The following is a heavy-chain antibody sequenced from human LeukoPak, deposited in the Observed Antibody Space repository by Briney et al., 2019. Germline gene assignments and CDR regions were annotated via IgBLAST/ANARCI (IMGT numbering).Heavy chain of an antibody. V-gene: IGHV3-23*01. CDR2: ISGSGGST. D-gene: IGHD1-14*01. J-gene: IGHJ6*02. Sequence: GGSLRLSCAASGFTFSSYAMSWVRQAPGKGLEWVSAISGSGGSTYYADSVKGRFTISRDNSKNTLYLQMNSLRAEDTAVYYCANSPEPYYHYGMDVWGQGTTVTVSS. CDR1: GFTFSSYA. CDR3: ANSPEPYYHYGMDV.